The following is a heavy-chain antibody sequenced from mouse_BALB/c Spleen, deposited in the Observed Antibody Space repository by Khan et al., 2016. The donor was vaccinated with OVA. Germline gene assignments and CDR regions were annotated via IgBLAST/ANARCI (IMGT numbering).Heavy chain of an antibody. CDR2: IWGDGST. V-gene: IGHV2-3*01. D-gene: IGHD4-1*01. CDR3: AKGGTDFGGYCDV. CDR1: GFSFTNYG. Sequence: QVQLKESGPGLVAPSQSLSITCTVSGFSFTNYGVSWVRQPPGKGLEWLGIIWGDGSTNYHSALISSMSISKDDSRSQVCVELNSLQTDETATYYVAKGGTDFGGYCDVWGAGTTVTVSA. J-gene: IGHJ1*01.